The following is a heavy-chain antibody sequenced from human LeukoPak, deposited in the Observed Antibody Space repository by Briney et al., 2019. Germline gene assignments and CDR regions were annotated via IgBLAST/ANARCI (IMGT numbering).Heavy chain of an antibody. CDR3: ARERFPNRAPNWFDP. CDR2: ISAYNGNT. CDR1: GYTFTSYG. D-gene: IGHD3-10*01. Sequence: GASVKVSCKASGYTFTSYGISWVRQAPGQGLEWMGWISAYNGNTNYAQKLQGRVTMTTDTSTSTAYMELRSLRSDDTAVYYCARERFPNRAPNWFDPWGQGTLATVSS. V-gene: IGHV1-18*01. J-gene: IGHJ5*02.